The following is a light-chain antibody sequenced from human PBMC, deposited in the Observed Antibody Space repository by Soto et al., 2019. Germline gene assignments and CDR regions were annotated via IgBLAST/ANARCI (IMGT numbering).Light chain of an antibody. Sequence: SYELTQPPSVSVAPGKTARITCGGNNIGSKSVNWYQQKPGQAPVLVIYYDSDRPSGIPERFSGSNSGNTATLTISRVEAGDEADYYGQVCDSSSDHVVFGGGTKLTVL. CDR3: QVCDSSSDHVV. CDR2: YDS. J-gene: IGLJ2*01. CDR1: NIGSKS. V-gene: IGLV3-21*04.